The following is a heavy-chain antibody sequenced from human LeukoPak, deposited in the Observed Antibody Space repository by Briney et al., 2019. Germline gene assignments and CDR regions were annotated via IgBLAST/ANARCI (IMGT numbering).Heavy chain of an antibody. J-gene: IGHJ4*02. CDR1: GGSFSGYY. CDR3: ARGLDCSGGSCYVDY. Sequence: PSETLSLTCAVYGGSFSGYYWSWIRQPPGKGLEWIGEINHSGSTNYNPSLKSRVTISVDTSKNQPSLKLSSVTAADTAVYYCARGLDCSGGSCYVDYWGQGTLVTVSS. CDR2: INHSGST. D-gene: IGHD2-15*01. V-gene: IGHV4-34*01.